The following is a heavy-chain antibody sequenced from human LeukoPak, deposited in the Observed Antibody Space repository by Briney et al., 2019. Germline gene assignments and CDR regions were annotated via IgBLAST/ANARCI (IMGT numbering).Heavy chain of an antibody. CDR3: ARSGYCSGGSCYPEDYFDY. V-gene: IGHV4-38-2*01. Sequence: NASETLSLTCAVSGYSISSGYYWGWIRQPPGKGLEGIASIYHSGSTYYNPSLKSRVTISVDTSKNQFSLKLSSVTAADTAVYYCARSGYCSGGSCYPEDYFDYWGQGTLVTVSS. D-gene: IGHD2-15*01. CDR2: IYHSGST. J-gene: IGHJ4*02. CDR1: GYSISSGYY.